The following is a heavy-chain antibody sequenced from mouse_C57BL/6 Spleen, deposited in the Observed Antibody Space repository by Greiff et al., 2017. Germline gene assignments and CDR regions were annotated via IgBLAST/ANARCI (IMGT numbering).Heavy chain of an antibody. Sequence: QVQLQQPGAELVKPGASVKLSCKASGYTFTSYWMHWVKQRPGQGLEWIGMIHPNSGSTNYNEKFKSKATLTVDKSSSTAYMQLGSLTSEDSSVYYCARGVEGYFDVWGTGTTVTVSS. V-gene: IGHV1-64*01. CDR1: GYTFTSYW. J-gene: IGHJ1*03. CDR2: IHPNSGST. CDR3: ARGVEGYFDV. D-gene: IGHD1-1*01.